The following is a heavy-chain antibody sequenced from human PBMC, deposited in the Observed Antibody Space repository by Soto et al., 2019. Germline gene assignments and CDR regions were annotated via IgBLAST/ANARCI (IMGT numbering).Heavy chain of an antibody. CDR1: GFTFSSYA. Sequence: EVQLLESGGGLEQPGGSLRLSCAASGFTFSSYAMSWVRQAPGKGLEWISGVSGDGSNTYYADPVKGPFTVSRDNSRNTLYLQMNSLRAEDTAIYYCARPLWVDPAADPFDYWGQGTLVTVSS. CDR2: VSGDGSNT. D-gene: IGHD2-2*01. V-gene: IGHV3-23*01. CDR3: ARPLWVDPAADPFDY. J-gene: IGHJ4*02.